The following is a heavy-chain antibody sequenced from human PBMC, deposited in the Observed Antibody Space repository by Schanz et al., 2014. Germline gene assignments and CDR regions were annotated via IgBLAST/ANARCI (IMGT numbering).Heavy chain of an antibody. CDR3: ARGVGIDY. J-gene: IGHJ4*02. CDR2: INSRSNFI. V-gene: IGHV3-21*04. CDR1: GFIFSAYT. D-gene: IGHD3-3*01. Sequence: EVQLVESGGGLVKPGESLRLSCAASGFIFSAYTMNWVRQAPGKGLEWVSSINSRSNFIYYADSVKGRFTISRDNLKNTVYLQMNSLRAGDTAVYYCARGVGIDYWGQGTLVTVSS.